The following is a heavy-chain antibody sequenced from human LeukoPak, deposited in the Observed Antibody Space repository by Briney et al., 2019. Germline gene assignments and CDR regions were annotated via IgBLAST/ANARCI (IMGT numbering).Heavy chain of an antibody. CDR3: ARRIAAAGNNWFDP. J-gene: IGHJ5*02. Sequence: ASVKVSCKASGYTFTSYDINWVRQATGQGLEWMGWMNPNSGNTGYAQKFQGRVTMTRDTSISTAYMELSRLRSDDTAVYYCARRIAAAGNNWFDPWGQGTLVTVSS. CDR1: GYTFTSYD. V-gene: IGHV1-8*01. D-gene: IGHD6-13*01. CDR2: MNPNSGNT.